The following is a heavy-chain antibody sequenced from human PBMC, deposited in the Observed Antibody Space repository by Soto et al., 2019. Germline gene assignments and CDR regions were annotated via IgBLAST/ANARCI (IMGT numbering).Heavy chain of an antibody. D-gene: IGHD6-19*01. CDR3: ARVGSSGWYGYYYGMDV. Sequence: QVQLVQSGAEVKKPGSSVKVSCKASGGTFSSYAISWVRQAPGQGLEWMGGIIPIFGTANYAQKFQGRGTITADESTRTASMELSSLRSEDTAVYYCARVGSSGWYGYYYGMDVWGQGTTVTVSS. J-gene: IGHJ6*02. CDR2: IIPIFGTA. V-gene: IGHV1-69*01. CDR1: GGTFSSYA.